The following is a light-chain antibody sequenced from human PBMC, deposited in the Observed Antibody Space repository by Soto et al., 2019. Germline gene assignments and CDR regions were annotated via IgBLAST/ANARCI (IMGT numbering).Light chain of an antibody. CDR2: DAS. CDR1: QSVSHW. V-gene: IGKV1-5*01. J-gene: IGKJ2*01. CDR3: QQYNSYQYA. Sequence: DIQMTQSPSTLSASVGDRVTITCRASQSVSHWLAWYQQKPGKAPKALIYDASTLETGVPSRFSGSGSGTDLTITIGSLQPDDFATYYCQQYNSYQYAFGQGTKVDIK.